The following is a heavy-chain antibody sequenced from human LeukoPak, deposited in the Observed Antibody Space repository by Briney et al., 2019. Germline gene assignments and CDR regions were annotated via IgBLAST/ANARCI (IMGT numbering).Heavy chain of an antibody. CDR2: VNHREVT. CDR3: ARGIEPGYDILTDFDY. CDR1: GGSFDGYY. D-gene: IGHD3-9*01. Sequence: SETLSLTCAVYGGSFDGYYWSWFRQAPGGGLEWIGEVNHREVTHYNPSLKSRVTILADASKNQFSLKLTSVTAADTAVYYCARGIEPGYDILTDFDYWGQGTLVTVPS. J-gene: IGHJ4*02. V-gene: IGHV4-34*01.